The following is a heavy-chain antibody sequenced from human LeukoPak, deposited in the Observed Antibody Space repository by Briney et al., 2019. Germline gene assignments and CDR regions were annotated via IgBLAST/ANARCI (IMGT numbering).Heavy chain of an antibody. J-gene: IGHJ4*02. CDR3: ARRYRIAVAGHFDY. CDR1: GGSFSGYY. Sequence: PSETLSLTCAVYGGSFSGYYWSWIRQPPGKGLEWIGEINHSGSTNYNPSLKSRVTISVDTSKNQFSLKLSSVTAADTAVYYCARRYRIAVAGHFDYWGQGTLVTVSS. V-gene: IGHV4-34*01. D-gene: IGHD6-19*01. CDR2: INHSGST.